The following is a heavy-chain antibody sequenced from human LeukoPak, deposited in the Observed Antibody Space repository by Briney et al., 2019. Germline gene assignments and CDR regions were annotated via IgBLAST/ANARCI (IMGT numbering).Heavy chain of an antibody. CDR1: GGSLNSVRFY. CDR3: ARHSVTEMVFGFDN. CDR2: IFYYGSS. J-gene: IGHJ4*02. Sequence: PPETLSLTCSVSGGSLNSVRFYWGWIRQPPGKGLEWIATIFYYGSSYYNPSLKSRVTISVDTSKSQFSLELSSVTAADTAIYYCARHSVTEMVFGFDNWGQGTLVTVSS. D-gene: IGHD3/OR15-3a*01. V-gene: IGHV4-39*01.